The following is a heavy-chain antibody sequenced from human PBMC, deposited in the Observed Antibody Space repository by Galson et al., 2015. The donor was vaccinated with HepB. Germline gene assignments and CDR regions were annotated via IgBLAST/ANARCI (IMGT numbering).Heavy chain of an antibody. CDR3: ARDPAGATHPFLFDI. CDR1: GYTFTSYG. D-gene: IGHD1-26*01. J-gene: IGHJ3*02. V-gene: IGHV1-18*01. CDR2: ISAYNGNT. Sequence: SVKVSCKASGYTFTSYGISWVRQAPGQGLEWMGWISAYNGNTNYAQKLQGRVTMTTDTSTSTAYMELRSLRSDDTAVYYCARDPAGATHPFLFDIWGQGTMVTVSS.